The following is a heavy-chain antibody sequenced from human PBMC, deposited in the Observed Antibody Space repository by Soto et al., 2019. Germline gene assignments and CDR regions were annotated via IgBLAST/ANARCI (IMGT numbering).Heavy chain of an antibody. Sequence: QVQLVQSGAEVKKPGSSVKVSCKASGDTLNNYAINWVRQAPGQGLEWMGGILPIFKTPTYAQKFQGRVTIAADESTSTAYMELSSLRSDDTAVYFSATLASGGYFFQYWGQGTLVTVSS. D-gene: IGHD5-12*01. J-gene: IGHJ4*02. V-gene: IGHV1-69*01. CDR1: GDTLNNYA. CDR3: ATLASGGYFFQY. CDR2: ILPIFKTP.